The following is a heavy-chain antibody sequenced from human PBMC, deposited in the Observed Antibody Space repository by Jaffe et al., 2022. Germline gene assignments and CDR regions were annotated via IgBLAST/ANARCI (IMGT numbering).Heavy chain of an antibody. CDR3: AREGMPGTWYSSGWYWFDP. V-gene: IGHV1-3*01. D-gene: IGHD6-19*01. Sequence: QVQLVQSGAEVKKPGASVKVSCKASGYTFTSYAMHWVRQAPGQRLEWMGWINAGNGNTKYSQKFQGRVTITRDTSASTAYMELSSLRSEDTAVYYCAREGMPGTWYSSGWYWFDPWGQGTLVTVSS. CDR1: GYTFTSYA. CDR2: INAGNGNT. J-gene: IGHJ5*02.